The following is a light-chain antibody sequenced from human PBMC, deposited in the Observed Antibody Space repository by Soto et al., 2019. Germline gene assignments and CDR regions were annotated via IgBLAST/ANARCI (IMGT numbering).Light chain of an antibody. V-gene: IGLV2-8*01. J-gene: IGLJ1*01. Sequence: QSALNQPPSASGSPGQSVTISCTGTSSDVGGYNYVPWYQQHPGKAPKLMIYEVSKRPSGVPDRFSGSKSGNTASLTVSGLQAEDEADYYCSSYAGSNNYVFGTGTKVTVL. CDR1: SSDVGGYNY. CDR3: SSYAGSNNYV. CDR2: EVS.